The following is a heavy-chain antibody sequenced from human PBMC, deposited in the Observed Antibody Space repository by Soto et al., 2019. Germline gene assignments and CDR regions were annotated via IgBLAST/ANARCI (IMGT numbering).Heavy chain of an antibody. D-gene: IGHD6-19*01. CDR3: VREGSGWYSRGSLDF. CDR1: GFTFSNYA. Sequence: GGSLRLSCAASGFTFSNYAMNWVRQAAGMGLEWVSVISGSGGSADYADSVQGRFTISRDNSKNTLYLQMNSLRAEDTAIYYCVREGSGWYSRGSLDFWGRGTMVT. CDR2: ISGSGGSA. J-gene: IGHJ3*01. V-gene: IGHV3-23*01.